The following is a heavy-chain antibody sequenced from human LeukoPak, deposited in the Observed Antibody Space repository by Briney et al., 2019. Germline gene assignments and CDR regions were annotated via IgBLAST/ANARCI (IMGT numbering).Heavy chain of an antibody. D-gene: IGHD3-3*01. CDR1: GFTFSSYA. J-gene: IGHJ6*02. V-gene: IGHV3-23*01. CDR3: AKAIRFLEWLLPVGMDV. Sequence: QPGRSLRLSCAASGFTFSSYAMSWVRQAPGKGLEWVSAISGSGGSTYYADSVKGRFTISRDNSKNTLYLQMNSLRAEDTAVYYCAKAIRFLEWLLPVGMDVWGQGTTVTVSS. CDR2: ISGSGGST.